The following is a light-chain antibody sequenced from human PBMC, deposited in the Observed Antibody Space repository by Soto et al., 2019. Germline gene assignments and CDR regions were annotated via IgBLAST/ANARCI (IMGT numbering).Light chain of an antibody. V-gene: IGKV3-15*01. J-gene: IGKJ1*01. CDR3: QKYNTWPPT. Sequence: IAMTQSPAPLSESPVYIATLSCEASQSVSSYLAWYQQKPGRAPRLLIYGASARATGVPARFSGSGSGTEFTLTISSLQSEDVAVYYCQKYNTWPPTFGDGTKVDIK. CDR1: QSVSSY. CDR2: GAS.